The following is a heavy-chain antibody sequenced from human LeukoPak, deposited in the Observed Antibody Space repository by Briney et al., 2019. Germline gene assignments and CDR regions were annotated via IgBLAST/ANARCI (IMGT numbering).Heavy chain of an antibody. V-gene: IGHV1-8*01. D-gene: IGHD5-12*01. CDR2: MNPNSGNT. Sequence: ASVKVSCKASGYTFTSYDINWVRQATGQGLEWMEWMNPNSGNTGYAQKLQGRVTMTRNTSISTAYMELSSLRSEDTAVYYCARSRRGYSGFHFDYWGQGTLVTVSS. CDR3: ARSRRGYSGFHFDY. CDR1: GYTFTSYD. J-gene: IGHJ4*02.